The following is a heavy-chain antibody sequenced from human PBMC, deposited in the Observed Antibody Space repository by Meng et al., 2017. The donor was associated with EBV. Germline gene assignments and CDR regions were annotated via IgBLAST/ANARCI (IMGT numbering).Heavy chain of an antibody. V-gene: IGHV4-4*02. CDR2: IYHSGST. CDR1: GGSISSSNW. J-gene: IGHJ4*02. D-gene: IGHD3-22*01. CDR3: ARRSLDYYDSSGFDY. Sequence: QVQLQGWGPVLWKPSGPLPFTCCCSGGSISSSNWWSWVRQPPGKGLEWIGEIYHSGSTNYNPSLKSRVTISVDKSKNQFSLKLSSVTAADTAVYYCARRSLDYYDSSGFDYWGQGTLVTVSS.